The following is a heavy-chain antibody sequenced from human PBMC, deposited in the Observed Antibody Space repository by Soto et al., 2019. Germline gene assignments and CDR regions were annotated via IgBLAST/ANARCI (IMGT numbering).Heavy chain of an antibody. CDR1: GFTFSIYA. J-gene: IGHJ4*02. D-gene: IGHD3-22*01. CDR3: AKGEYYYDSSGYYPFDY. V-gene: IGHV3-64D*06. Sequence: PGGSLRLSCSASGFTFSIYAMHWVRQAPGKGLEYVSSISINGGSTHYADSVKGRFTISRDNSKNTQYLQMSSLRADDTALYYCAKGEYYYDSSGYYPFDYWGQGTLVTVSS. CDR2: ISINGGST.